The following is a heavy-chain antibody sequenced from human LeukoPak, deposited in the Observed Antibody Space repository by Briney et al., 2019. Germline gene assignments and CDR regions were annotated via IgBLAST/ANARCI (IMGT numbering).Heavy chain of an antibody. CDR3: ARHMQIRGFGGLLFRAYNWFDP. D-gene: IGHD3-10*01. CDR1: GGSFSGYY. V-gene: IGHV4-34*01. J-gene: IGHJ5*02. Sequence: SETLSLTCAVYGGSFSGYYWSWIRQPPGKGLEWIGEINHSGSTNYNPSLKSRVTISIITSKNQFSLKLSSVTAADTAVYYCARHMQIRGFGGLLFRAYNWFDPWGQGTLVTVSS. CDR2: INHSGST.